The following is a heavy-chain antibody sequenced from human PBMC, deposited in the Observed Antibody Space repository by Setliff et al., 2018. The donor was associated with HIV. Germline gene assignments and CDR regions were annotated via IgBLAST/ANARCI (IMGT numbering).Heavy chain of an antibody. D-gene: IGHD4-17*01. V-gene: IGHV1-18*01. CDR3: ARATYGDYEGYDGDDAFDI. CDR2: ISAYNGNT. Sequence: ASVKVSCKASGYTFTSYGISWVRQAPGQGLEWMGWISAYNGNTNYAQKLQGRVTMTTDTSTSTAYMELRSLRSDDTAVYYCARATYGDYEGYDGDDAFDIWGQGTMVTVSS. J-gene: IGHJ3*02. CDR1: GYTFTSYG.